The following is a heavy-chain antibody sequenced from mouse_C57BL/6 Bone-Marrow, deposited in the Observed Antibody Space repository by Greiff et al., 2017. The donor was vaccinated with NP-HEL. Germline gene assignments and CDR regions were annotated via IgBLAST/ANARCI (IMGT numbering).Heavy chain of an antibody. D-gene: IGHD2-5*01. CDR1: GYTFTSYW. J-gene: IGHJ3*01. Sequence: VQLQQPGAELVKPGASVKLSCKASGYTFTSYWMHWVKQRPGRGLEWIGRIDPNSGGTKYNEKFKSKATLTVDKPSSTAYMQLSSLTSEDSAVYYCAREGAYYSNYQFAYWGQGTLVTVSA. CDR2: IDPNSGGT. V-gene: IGHV1-72*01. CDR3: AREGAYYSNYQFAY.